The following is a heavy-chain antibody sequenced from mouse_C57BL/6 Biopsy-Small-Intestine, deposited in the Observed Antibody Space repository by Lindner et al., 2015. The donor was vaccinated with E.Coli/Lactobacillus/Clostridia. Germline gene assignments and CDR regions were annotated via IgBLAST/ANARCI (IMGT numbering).Heavy chain of an antibody. CDR1: GYTFTSYG. CDR2: IYPRSGNT. Sequence: VQLAGVWSVSWRGLGRSVKLSCKASGYTFTSYGISWVKQRTGQGLEWIGEIYPRSGNTYYNEKFKGKATLTADKSSSTAYMELRSLTSEDSAVYYCARMDYYGSRGFAYWGQGTLVTVSA. V-gene: IGHV1-81*01. J-gene: IGHJ3*01. CDR3: ARMDYYGSRGFAY. D-gene: IGHD1-1*01.